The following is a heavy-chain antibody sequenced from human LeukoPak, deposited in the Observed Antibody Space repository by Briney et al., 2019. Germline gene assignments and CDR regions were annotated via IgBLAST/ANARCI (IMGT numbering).Heavy chain of an antibody. D-gene: IGHD3-22*01. V-gene: IGHV4-4*07. CDR1: GGSISSYY. CDR3: ARDLPYYYDSRSPYFDY. Sequence: PSETLSLTCTVSGGSISSYYWSWIRQPAGKGLEWIGRIYTSGSTNCNPSLKSRVTMSVDTSKNQFSLKLSSVTAADTAVYYCARDLPYYYDSRSPYFDYWGQGTLVTVSS. J-gene: IGHJ4*02. CDR2: IYTSGST.